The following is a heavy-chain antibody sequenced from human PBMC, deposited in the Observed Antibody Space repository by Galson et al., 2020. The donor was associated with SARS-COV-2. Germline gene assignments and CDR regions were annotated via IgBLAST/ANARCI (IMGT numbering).Heavy chain of an antibody. D-gene: IGHD3-22*01. J-gene: IGHJ4*02. CDR3: ARGHLAISMIVVVFTAAAYYFDS. Sequence: SQASETLSLTCAVYGGSFSGYYWSWTRQPPGKGLEWIGEINHSGKINYNPSLKSRVTISPDTSKNQFSLKLSSVTAADTAVYYCARGHLAISMIVVVFTAAAYYFDSWGQGTLVTVFS. CDR1: GGSFSGYY. CDR2: INHSGKI. V-gene: IGHV4-34*01.